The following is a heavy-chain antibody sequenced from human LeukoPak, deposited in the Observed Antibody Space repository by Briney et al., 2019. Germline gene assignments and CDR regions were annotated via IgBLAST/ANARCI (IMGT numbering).Heavy chain of an antibody. CDR2: IRQDESER. J-gene: IGHJ6*03. Sequence: GGSLRLSCAASGFTFSSYAMSWVRQAPGKGPEWVANIRQDESERYFADSVKGRFTISRDNAKKSVYLHMSSLRAEDTALYYCARLSAYYYGSYFYYYMDVWGKGTTVTVSS. CDR1: GFTFSSYA. CDR3: ARLSAYYYGSYFYYYMDV. D-gene: IGHD3-10*01. V-gene: IGHV3-7*01.